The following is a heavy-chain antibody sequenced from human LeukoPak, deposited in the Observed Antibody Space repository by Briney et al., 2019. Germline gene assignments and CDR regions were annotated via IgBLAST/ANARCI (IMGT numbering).Heavy chain of an antibody. Sequence: DSMKGRFTISRDNAKDSLFLQMNSLRADDTAVYYCARHPYCSSTTCYGIDCWGQGTLVAVSS. V-gene: IGHV3-7*01. D-gene: IGHD2-2*01. J-gene: IGHJ4*02. CDR3: ARHPYCSSTTCYGIDC.